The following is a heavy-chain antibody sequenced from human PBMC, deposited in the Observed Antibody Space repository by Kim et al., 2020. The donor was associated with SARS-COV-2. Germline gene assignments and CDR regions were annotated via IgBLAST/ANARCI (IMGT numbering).Heavy chain of an antibody. Sequence: GGSLRLSCAASGFTFSSYWMSWVRQAPGKGLEWVANIKQDGSEKYYVDSVKGRFTISRDNAKNSLYLQMNSLRAEDTAVYYCARLFWSGYSHYYYYYMDVWGKGTTVTVSS. J-gene: IGHJ6*03. CDR2: IKQDGSEK. V-gene: IGHV3-7*01. CDR1: GFTFSSYW. CDR3: ARLFWSGYSHYYYYYMDV. D-gene: IGHD3-3*01.